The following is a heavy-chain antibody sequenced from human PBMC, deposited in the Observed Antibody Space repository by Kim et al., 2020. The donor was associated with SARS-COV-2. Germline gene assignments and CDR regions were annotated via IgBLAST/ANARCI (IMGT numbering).Heavy chain of an antibody. D-gene: IGHD3-3*01. CDR3: ARGYYDFWSGYYPNAFDI. V-gene: IGHV4-39*01. J-gene: IGHJ3*02. Sequence: SETLSLTCTVSGVSISSSSYDWGWIRQPPGKGLEWIGSIYYSGSTYYNPSLKSRVTISVDTSKNQFSLKLSSVTAAATAVYYCARGYYDFWSGYYPNAFDIWGQETIVTVSS. CDR2: IYYSGST. CDR1: GVSISSSSYD.